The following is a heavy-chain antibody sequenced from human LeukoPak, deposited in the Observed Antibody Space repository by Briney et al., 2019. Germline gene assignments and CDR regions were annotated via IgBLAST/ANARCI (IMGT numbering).Heavy chain of an antibody. CDR2: ISAYNGNT. J-gene: IGHJ4*02. CDR3: ARDLSYDSSGYGAY. V-gene: IGHV1-18*01. D-gene: IGHD3-22*01. Sequence: ASVKVSCKASGYTFTSYGISWVRRAPGQGLEWMGWISAYNGNTNYAQKLQGRVTMTTDTSTSTAYMELRSLRSDDTAVYYCARDLSYDSSGYGAYWGQGTLVTVSS. CDR1: GYTFTSYG.